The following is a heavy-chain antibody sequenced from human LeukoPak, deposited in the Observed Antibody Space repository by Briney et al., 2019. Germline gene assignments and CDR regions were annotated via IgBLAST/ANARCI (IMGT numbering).Heavy chain of an antibody. CDR3: ARHCIWSGYEVSNWFDP. J-gene: IGHJ5*02. CDR1: RGSISSYY. Sequence: SQTLSLTRMHSRGSISSYYWSWIRQPPRKGREWIGYIYPSGSNNYTPTLKSRVTISVDTSKNQFSLKLSSVMDADTAVYSCARHCIWSGYEVSNWFDPWGQGTLVTVSS. D-gene: IGHD3-3*01. CDR2: IYPSGSN. V-gene: IGHV4-4*09.